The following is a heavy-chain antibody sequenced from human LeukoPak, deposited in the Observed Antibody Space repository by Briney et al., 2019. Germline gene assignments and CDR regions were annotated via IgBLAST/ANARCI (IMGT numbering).Heavy chain of an antibody. V-gene: IGHV1-2*04. CDR2: INPNSGGT. J-gene: IGHJ6*02. CDR1: GYTFTGYY. D-gene: IGHD3-22*01. Sequence: GASVKVSCKASGYTFTGYYMHWVRQAPGQGLEWMGWINPNSGGTNYAQKFQGWVTMTRDTSISTAYMELSRLRSDDTAVYYCARGRYYDSSGYYATYYYGMDVWGQGTTVTVSS. CDR3: ARGRYYDSSGYYATYYYGMDV.